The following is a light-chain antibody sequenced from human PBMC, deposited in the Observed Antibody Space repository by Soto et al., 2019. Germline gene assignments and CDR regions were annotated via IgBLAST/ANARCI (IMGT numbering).Light chain of an antibody. V-gene: IGLV1-44*01. CDR1: SSNIGSNT. J-gene: IGLJ2*01. CDR3: AAWDDSLNAL. Sequence: QSVLTQPPSASGTPGQRVTISCSGSSSNIGSNTVNWYQQLPGTAPKLLIYSNNQQPSGVPYRFSGSKSGTSASLAISGLQSEDEADYYCAAWDDSLNALFGGGTKLTVL. CDR2: SNN.